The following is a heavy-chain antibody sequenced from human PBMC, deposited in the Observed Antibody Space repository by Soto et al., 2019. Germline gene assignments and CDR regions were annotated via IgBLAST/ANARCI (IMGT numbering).Heavy chain of an antibody. CDR2: MYNTGST. V-gene: IGHV4-59*12. CDR3: ARETYGDYVGYFDP. J-gene: IGHJ5*02. CDR1: GDSTSSYY. D-gene: IGHD4-17*01. Sequence: SETLSLTCSVSGDSTSSYYWSWIRQPPGKGLEWIGYMYNTGSTIYNPSLKSRVTISVDTSKNQFSLKLSSVTAADTAVYYCARETYGDYVGYFDPWGQGIQVTVSS.